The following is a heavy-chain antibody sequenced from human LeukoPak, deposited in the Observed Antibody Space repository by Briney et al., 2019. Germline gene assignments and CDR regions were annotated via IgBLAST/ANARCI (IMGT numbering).Heavy chain of an antibody. CDR1: GFTFGDYA. V-gene: IGHV3-23*01. CDR2: ISGSDSNT. Sequence: PGGSLRLSCAASGFTFGDYAMSWVRPAPGKGVQWVSSISGSDSNTYYADSVKGRFTISRDISKNALYLQMNSLRAEDTAVYYCAKEGIAVAGTRFEYWGQGTLVTVSS. CDR3: AKEGIAVAGTRFEY. J-gene: IGHJ4*02. D-gene: IGHD6-19*01.